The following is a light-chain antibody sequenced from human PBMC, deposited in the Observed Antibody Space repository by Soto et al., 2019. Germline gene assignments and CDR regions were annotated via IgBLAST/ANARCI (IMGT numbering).Light chain of an antibody. V-gene: IGKV1-5*01. CDR2: DAS. CDR3: QQYNSYR. Sequence: DIQMTQSPSTLSASVGDIVTISCRASQSISSWLAWYQQKPGKAPKLLIYDASSLESGVPSRFSGSGSGTAFTLTISSLQPDDLATYYCQQYNSYRFGQGTKVDIK. J-gene: IGKJ1*01. CDR1: QSISSW.